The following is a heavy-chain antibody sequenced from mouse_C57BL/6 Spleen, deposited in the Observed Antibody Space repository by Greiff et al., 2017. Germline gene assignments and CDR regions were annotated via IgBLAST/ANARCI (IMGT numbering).Heavy chain of an antibody. J-gene: IGHJ2*01. V-gene: IGHV5-16*01. D-gene: IGHD1-1*02. CDR3: ARDQGGNYVDY. Sequence: EVQVVESEGGLVQPGSSMKLSCTASGFTFSDYYMAWVRQVPEKGLEWVANINYDGSSTYYMDSLKSRFIIARDNAKNILYLQMSSLKSEDTATYYCARDQGGNYVDYWGQGTTLTVSS. CDR2: INYDGSST. CDR1: GFTFSDYY.